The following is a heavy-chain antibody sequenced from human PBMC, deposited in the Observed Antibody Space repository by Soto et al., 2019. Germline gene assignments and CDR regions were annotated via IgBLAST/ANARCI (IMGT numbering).Heavy chain of an antibody. CDR1: GFTFDDYA. J-gene: IGHJ4*02. CDR2: ISWNSGTI. D-gene: IGHD6-6*01. Sequence: DVQLVESGGGLVQPGRSLRLSCAASGFTFDDYAMHWVRQAPGKGLEWVSGISWNSGTIAYADSVEGRFTISRHNAKNSLYLQMNSLRAEDTALYYCAKDIAARPPYYCDYWGQGTLVTVSS. CDR3: AKDIAARPPYYCDY. V-gene: IGHV3-9*01.